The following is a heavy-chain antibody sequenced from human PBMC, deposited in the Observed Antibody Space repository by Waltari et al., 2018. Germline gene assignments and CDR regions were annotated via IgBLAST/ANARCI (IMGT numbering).Heavy chain of an antibody. V-gene: IGHV3-48*03. D-gene: IGHD3-22*01. J-gene: IGHJ4*02. CDR1: GFTCSRYD. CDR2: ISSSGSTI. Sequence: EVQLVESGGGVVQPGGSLRRSCAASGFTCSRYDMNWVRQAPGKGLEWVSYISSSGSTIYYADSVKGRFTIARDNAKNSLYLQMNSLRAEDTAVYYCARGLGNYYDSSGYYNNFDDWGQGTLVTVSS. CDR3: ARGLGNYYDSSGYYNNFDD.